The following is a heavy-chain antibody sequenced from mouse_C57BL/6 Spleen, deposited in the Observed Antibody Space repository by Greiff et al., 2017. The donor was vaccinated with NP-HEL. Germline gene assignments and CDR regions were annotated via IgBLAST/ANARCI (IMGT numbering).Heavy chain of an antibody. D-gene: IGHD4-1*01. CDR1: GYTFTSYG. J-gene: IGHJ2*01. CDR2: IYPRSGNT. CDR3: SRGGKKTGTGFDY. Sequence: VKLMESGAELARPGASVKLSCKASGYTFTSYGISWVKQRTGQGLEWIGEIYPRSGNTYYNEKFKGKATLTADKSSSTAYMELRSLTSEDSAVYFCSRGGKKTGTGFDYWGQGTTLTVSS. V-gene: IGHV1-81*01.